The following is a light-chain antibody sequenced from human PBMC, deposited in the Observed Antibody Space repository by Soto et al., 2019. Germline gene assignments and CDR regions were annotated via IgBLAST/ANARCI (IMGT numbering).Light chain of an antibody. V-gene: IGLV2-23*01. Sequence: QSALTQPASVSGSPGQSITISRTGTSSDVGSYNLVSWYQQHPGKAPKLMIYEGSKRPSGVSNRFSGSKSGNTASLTISGLQAEDEADYYCCSYAGNSLYVFGTGTKVTVL. J-gene: IGLJ1*01. CDR2: EGS. CDR3: CSYAGNSLYV. CDR1: SSDVGSYNL.